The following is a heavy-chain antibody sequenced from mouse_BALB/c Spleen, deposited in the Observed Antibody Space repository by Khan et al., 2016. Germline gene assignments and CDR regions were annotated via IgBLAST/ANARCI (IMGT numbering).Heavy chain of an antibody. CDR3: ARSDGYDVGYAY. CDR2: FNPGSGGS. V-gene: IGHV1-54*01. D-gene: IGHD2-2*01. Sequence: QVQLQQSGAELVRPGTSVKVSCKASGYAFTNYLIEWVKQRPGQGLEWIGVFNPGSGGSNYNEKLKGKAALTADISSSTAYMQLSSLTSDDSAVYFCARSDGYDVGYAYWGQGTLVTVSA. CDR1: GYAFTNYL. J-gene: IGHJ3*01.